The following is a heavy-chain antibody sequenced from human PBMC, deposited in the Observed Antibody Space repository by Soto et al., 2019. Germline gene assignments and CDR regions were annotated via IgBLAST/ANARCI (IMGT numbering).Heavy chain of an antibody. D-gene: IGHD1-26*01. V-gene: IGHV4-59*08. J-gene: IGHJ4*02. CDR1: GGSISSYY. CDR2: IYYSGST. Sequence: SETLSLTCTVSGGSISSYYWSWIRQPPGKGLEWIGYIYYSGSTNYNPSLKSRVTISVDTSKNQFSLKLSSVTAADTAVYYCARQLILDFDYWGQGTLVTVSS. CDR3: ARQLILDFDY.